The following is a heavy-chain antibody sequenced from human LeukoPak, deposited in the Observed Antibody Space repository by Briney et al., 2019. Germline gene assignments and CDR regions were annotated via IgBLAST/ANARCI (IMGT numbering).Heavy chain of an antibody. D-gene: IGHD5-12*01. V-gene: IGHV3-30*18. CDR2: ISNDGSNK. CDR1: GFTFRSYG. Sequence: PGRSLRLSCAASGFTFRSYGMHWVRQAPGKGLEWVAVISNDGSNKNHADSVKGRFSISRDNSKNTLYLQINSLRAEDTAVYYCAKDSFEYRGYDYVRPHYDYYYSGMDVWGQGTTVTVSS. J-gene: IGHJ6*02. CDR3: AKDSFEYRGYDYVRPHYDYYYSGMDV.